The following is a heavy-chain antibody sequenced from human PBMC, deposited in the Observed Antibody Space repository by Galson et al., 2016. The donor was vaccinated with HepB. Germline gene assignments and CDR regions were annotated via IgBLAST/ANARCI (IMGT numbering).Heavy chain of an antibody. Sequence: ETLSLTCTGFGGSAISRDYYWGWVRQPPGKGLEWIGSIYPSGLTYYNPSLETRVTISMDTSKNQFFLRLTSVTAAETAVYYCARLDNRGAFDVWGQGTMVTVSS. V-gene: IGHV4-39*01. J-gene: IGHJ3*01. D-gene: IGHD2/OR15-2a*01. CDR1: GGSAISRDYY. CDR2: IYPSGLT. CDR3: ARLDNRGAFDV.